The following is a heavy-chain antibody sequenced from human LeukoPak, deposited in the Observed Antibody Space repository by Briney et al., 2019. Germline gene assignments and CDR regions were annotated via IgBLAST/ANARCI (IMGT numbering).Heavy chain of an antibody. D-gene: IGHD1-1*01. CDR2: MSSSSSSI. V-gene: IGHV3-21*06. CDR3: ARGGELERRSLHYLDY. CDR1: GFTFSSYS. Sequence: GGSLRLSCAASGFTFSSYSMNWVRQAPGKGLEWVSFMSSSSSSIYYADSVKGRFAISRDNAKNSLYLQMNSLRAEDTAVYYCARGGELERRSLHYLDYWGQGTLVTVSS. J-gene: IGHJ4*02.